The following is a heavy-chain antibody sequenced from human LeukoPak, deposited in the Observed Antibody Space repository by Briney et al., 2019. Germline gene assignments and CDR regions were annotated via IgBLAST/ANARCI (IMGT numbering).Heavy chain of an antibody. J-gene: IGHJ6*02. CDR3: ARDKSYSSSWYHGMDV. D-gene: IGHD6-13*01. CDR2: IYSGGST. CDR1: GFTVSSNY. Sequence: SGGSLRLSCAASGFTVSSNYMSWVRQAPGTGLEWVSVIYSGGSTYYADSVKGRFTISRHNSKNTLYLQMDSLRAEDTAVYYCARDKSYSSSWYHGMDVWGQGTTVTVSS. V-gene: IGHV3-53*04.